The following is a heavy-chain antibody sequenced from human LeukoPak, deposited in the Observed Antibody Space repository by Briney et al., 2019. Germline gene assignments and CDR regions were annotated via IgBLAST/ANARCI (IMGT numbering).Heavy chain of an antibody. D-gene: IGHD3-22*01. Sequence: SETLSFTCTVSGGSISSSSYYWGWIRQPPGKGLEWIGSIYYSGSTYYNPSLKSRVTISVDTSKNQFSLKLSSVTAADTAVYYCARTPRDYYYDSSGYYYVPYFDYWGQGTLVTVSS. CDR3: ARTPRDYYYDSSGYYYVPYFDY. CDR1: GGSISSSSYY. CDR2: IYYSGST. J-gene: IGHJ4*02. V-gene: IGHV4-39*07.